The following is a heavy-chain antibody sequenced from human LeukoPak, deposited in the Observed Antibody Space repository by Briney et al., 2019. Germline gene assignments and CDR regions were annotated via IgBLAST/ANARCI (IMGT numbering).Heavy chain of an antibody. CDR3: KMQQLVRSYYYSGMDV. Sequence: SETLSLTCAVYGGSFSGYYWNWIRQPPGKGLEWMGEINHSGSTNYNPSLKSRVTISVDTSKNQFSLKLSSVTAADTAVYYCKMQQLVRSYYYSGMDVWGQGTTVIVSS. J-gene: IGHJ6*02. D-gene: IGHD6-13*01. CDR2: INHSGST. V-gene: IGHV4-34*01. CDR1: GGSFSGYY.